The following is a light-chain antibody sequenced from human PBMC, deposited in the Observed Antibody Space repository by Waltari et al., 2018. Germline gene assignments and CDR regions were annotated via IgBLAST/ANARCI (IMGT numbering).Light chain of an antibody. CDR3: QQSYSTLIT. Sequence: DIQMTQSPSSLSASVGDRVTITCRASQRITTYLNWYQQKPGKAPKLLIYDASSLQRGVPSRFSGSGSGTDFTLTISSRQPEDFATYYGQQSYSTLITFGPGTKVEIK. J-gene: IGKJ3*01. CDR1: QRITTY. V-gene: IGKV1-39*01. CDR2: DAS.